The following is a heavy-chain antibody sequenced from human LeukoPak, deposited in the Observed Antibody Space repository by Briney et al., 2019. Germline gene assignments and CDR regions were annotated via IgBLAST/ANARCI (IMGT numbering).Heavy chain of an antibody. Sequence: SETLSLTCTVSGGSISSYYWSWIRQPAGKGLEWIGRIYTSGSTNYNPSLKSRVTMSVDTSKNQFSLKLSSVTAADTAVYYCARRYSSSSRSWFDPWGQGTLVTVSS. D-gene: IGHD6-13*01. J-gene: IGHJ5*02. CDR3: ARRYSSSSRSWFDP. CDR2: IYTSGST. V-gene: IGHV4-4*07. CDR1: GGSISSYY.